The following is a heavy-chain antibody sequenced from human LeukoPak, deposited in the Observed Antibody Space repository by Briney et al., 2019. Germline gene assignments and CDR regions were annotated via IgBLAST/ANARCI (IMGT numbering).Heavy chain of an antibody. CDR3: ARGGSSGPDY. V-gene: IGHV3-48*03. Sequence: GGSLRLSCAASGFTFSSYEMNWVRQAPGKGLEWVSYISSSGSTIYYADPVKGRFTISRDNAKNSLYLQMNSLRAEDTAVYYCARGGSSGPDYWGQGTLVTVSS. J-gene: IGHJ4*02. D-gene: IGHD3-22*01. CDR2: ISSSGSTI. CDR1: GFTFSSYE.